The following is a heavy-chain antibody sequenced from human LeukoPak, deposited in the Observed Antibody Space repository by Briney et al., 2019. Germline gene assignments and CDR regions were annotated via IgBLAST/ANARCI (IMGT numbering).Heavy chain of an antibody. D-gene: IGHD3-9*01. CDR1: GFTFSNYW. CDR2: IRQDANEI. CDR3: ARVEDYDILTGFDY. Sequence: PGGSLRLSCTASGFTFSNYWMSWVRQTPGKGLEWVANIRQDANEIYYVDSVKGRFTISRDNAKNSLYPQMNSLRAEDTAVYYCARVEDYDILTGFDYWGQGTLVTVSS. V-gene: IGHV3-7*01. J-gene: IGHJ4*02.